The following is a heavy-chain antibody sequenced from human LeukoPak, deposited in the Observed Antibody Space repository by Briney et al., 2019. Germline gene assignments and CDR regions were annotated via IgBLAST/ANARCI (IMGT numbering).Heavy chain of an antibody. CDR3: ARDQLGSVGEY. CDR1: GGSISSYY. J-gene: IGHJ4*02. D-gene: IGHD1-26*01. V-gene: IGHV4-59*01. CDR2: IYYTGST. Sequence: SETLSLTCTVSGGSISSYYWSWIRQPPGKGLEWIGYIYYTGSTNSNPSLKSRVIISVDTSTNQLSLRLHSVTAADTAVYYCARDQLGSVGEYWGRGTLVTVSS.